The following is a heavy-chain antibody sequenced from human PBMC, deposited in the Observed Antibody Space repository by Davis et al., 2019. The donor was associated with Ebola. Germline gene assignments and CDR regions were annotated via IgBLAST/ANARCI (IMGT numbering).Heavy chain of an antibody. J-gene: IGHJ4*02. CDR3: ARSLGGAFGVPYFDL. V-gene: IGHV4-59*01. Sequence: MPSETLSLTCSASGGSISNYYWNWIRHSPGKGLEWIGYVYYTGNTKYSPYLKTRVTISLDTSKNQFSLKLTSVTPADTAVYYCARSLGGAFGVPYFDLWGQGTLVPVSS. CDR2: VYYTGNT. D-gene: IGHD3-3*01. CDR1: GGSISNYY.